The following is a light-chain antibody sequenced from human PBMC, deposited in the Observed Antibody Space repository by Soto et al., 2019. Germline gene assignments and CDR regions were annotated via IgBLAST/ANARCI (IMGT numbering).Light chain of an antibody. V-gene: IGLV1-47*02. Sequence: QSVLTQPPSASGTPGQRVTISCSGRSANIGNNYVCWYQQLPGTAPKLLIYSNNQRPSGVPDRFSGSKSGTSASLAISGLRSEDEADYYCAVWDVSLTAWVFGGGTKLTVL. J-gene: IGLJ3*02. CDR1: SANIGNNY. CDR2: SNN. CDR3: AVWDVSLTAWV.